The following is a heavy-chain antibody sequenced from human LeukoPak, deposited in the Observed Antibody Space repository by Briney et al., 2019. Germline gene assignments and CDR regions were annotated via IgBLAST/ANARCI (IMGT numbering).Heavy chain of an antibody. CDR2: ISSSSSTI. V-gene: IGHV3-48*02. CDR3: ARDACSSTSCVRFDY. Sequence: GGSLRLSCAASGFTFSNFWMSWVRQAPGKGLEWVSYISSSSSTIYYADSVKGRFTISRDNAKNSLYLQMNSLRDEDTAVYYCARDACSSTSCVRFDYWGQGTLVTVSS. D-gene: IGHD2-2*01. CDR1: GFTFSNFW. J-gene: IGHJ4*02.